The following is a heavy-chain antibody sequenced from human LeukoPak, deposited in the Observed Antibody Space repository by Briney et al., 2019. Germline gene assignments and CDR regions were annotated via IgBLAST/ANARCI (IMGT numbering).Heavy chain of an antibody. CDR3: ARELGSGIDY. CDR2: IYYSGST. J-gene: IGHJ4*02. CDR1: GGSISSYY. D-gene: IGHD6-19*01. V-gene: IGHV4-59*01. Sequence: PSETLSLTCTVSGGSISSYYWSWIRQPPGKGLEWIGYIYYSGSTNYNPSLKSRVTIPVDTSKNQFSLKLSSVTAADTAVYYCARELGSGIDYWGQGTLVTVSS.